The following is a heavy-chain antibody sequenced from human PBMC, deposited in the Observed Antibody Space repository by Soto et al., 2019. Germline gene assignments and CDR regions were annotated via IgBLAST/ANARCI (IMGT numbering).Heavy chain of an antibody. Sequence: QVQLVQSGAEVKKPGASVKVSCKASGYTFTSYGISWVRQAPGQGLEWMGWISAYNGNTNYAQKLQGRVTMTTDTSTSTAYMELRSLRSDDTAVYYCARDPGGGYDFWSGYPRFGYWGQGTLVTVSS. V-gene: IGHV1-18*01. CDR3: ARDPGGGYDFWSGYPRFGY. CDR2: ISAYNGNT. D-gene: IGHD3-3*01. J-gene: IGHJ4*02. CDR1: GYTFTSYG.